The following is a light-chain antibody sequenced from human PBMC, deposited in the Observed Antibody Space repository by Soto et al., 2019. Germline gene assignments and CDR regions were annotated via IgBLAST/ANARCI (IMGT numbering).Light chain of an antibody. CDR3: QQYNNWPRT. Sequence: EIVMTQSPATLSVSPGERATLSCRASQSVSSNLAWYQQKPGQAPRLLIYGASTRATGIPARFSGSGSGTEFTLTFSSLQSEDFAFYYCQQYNNWPRTFGQGTKVEIK. CDR1: QSVSSN. V-gene: IGKV3-15*01. CDR2: GAS. J-gene: IGKJ1*01.